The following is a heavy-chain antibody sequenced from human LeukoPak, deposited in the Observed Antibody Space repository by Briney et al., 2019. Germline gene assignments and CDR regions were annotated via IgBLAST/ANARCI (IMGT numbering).Heavy chain of an antibody. CDR2: FDPEDGET. V-gene: IGHV1-24*01. CDR1: GYTLTDLS. J-gene: IGHJ6*02. Sequence: ASVKDSCKVSGYTLTDLSMHWVRQAPGKGLEWLGGFDPEDGETIYAQKFQGRVTLAEDTSTDTAYMELSSLRSEDTAAYYCATDIPRRVRGVVYSSFGMDVWGQGTTVTVSS. CDR3: ATDIPRRVRGVVYSSFGMDV. D-gene: IGHD3-10*01.